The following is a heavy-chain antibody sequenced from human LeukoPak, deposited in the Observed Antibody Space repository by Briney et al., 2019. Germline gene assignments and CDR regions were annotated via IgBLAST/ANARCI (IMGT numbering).Heavy chain of an antibody. D-gene: IGHD1-26*01. CDR3: ATDLGGSSALEY. J-gene: IGHJ4*02. CDR1: GYTLTELS. V-gene: IGHV1-24*01. Sequence: ASVKVSCEVSGYTLTELSMHWVRQAPGKGLEWMGGFDPEDGETIYAQKFQGRVTMTEDTSTDTAYMELSSLRSEDTAVYYCATDLGGSSALEYWGQGTLVTVSS. CDR2: FDPEDGET.